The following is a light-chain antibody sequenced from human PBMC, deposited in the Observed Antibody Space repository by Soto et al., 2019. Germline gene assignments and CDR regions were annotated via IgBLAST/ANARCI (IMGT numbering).Light chain of an antibody. J-gene: IGLJ1*01. CDR3: LSYTSRGTYV. Sequence: QSALTQPASVSGSPGQSITISCTGTSSDVGNDKYVSWYQQHPGKAPKLIIYEVSNRPSGVSDRFSGSKSGNTASLTISGHQAEDATDYYCLSYTSRGTYVFGTGTKLTVL. CDR2: EVS. V-gene: IGLV2-14*01. CDR1: SSDVGNDKY.